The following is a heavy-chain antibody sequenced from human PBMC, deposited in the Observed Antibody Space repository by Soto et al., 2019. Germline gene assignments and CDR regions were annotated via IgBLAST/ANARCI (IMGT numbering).Heavy chain of an antibody. J-gene: IGHJ6*02. CDR1: GFGDGIPE. CDR2: MYEGTIT. Sequence: PLVSQILSGVVSGFGDGIPERGWVRQAPGKGLEWVSVMYEGTITYYAESVRGRFTISRDIAENTLYLQMDNLRADDTAVYSCARGRNGLDVWGQGTTVNASS. CDR3: ARGRNGLDV. V-gene: IGHV3-53*01.